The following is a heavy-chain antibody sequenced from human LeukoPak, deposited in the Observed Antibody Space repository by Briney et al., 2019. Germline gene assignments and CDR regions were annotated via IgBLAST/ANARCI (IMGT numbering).Heavy chain of an antibody. Sequence: PGGSLRLSCAASGFTFSSYWMSWVRQAPGKGLEWVANIKQDGSEKYYVDSVKGRFTISRDNAKNSLYLQMNSLRAEDTAVYYCASAARRDYFGYWGQGTLVTVSS. CDR1: GFTFSSYW. CDR2: IKQDGSEK. J-gene: IGHJ4*02. D-gene: IGHD6-25*01. V-gene: IGHV3-7*01. CDR3: ASAARRDYFGY.